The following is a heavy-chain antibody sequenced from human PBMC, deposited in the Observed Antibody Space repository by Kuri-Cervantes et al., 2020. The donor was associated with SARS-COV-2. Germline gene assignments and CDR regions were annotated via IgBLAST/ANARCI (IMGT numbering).Heavy chain of an antibody. J-gene: IGHJ4*02. Sequence: GESLKISCAASGFTFSSYDMSWVRQAPGKGLEWVSAIGSRGSTFYADSVKGRFTISRDNSENTLYLQMSSLRAEDTAVYYCVRDGDHWNFDYWGQGTLVTVSS. D-gene: IGHD1-1*01. CDR2: IGSRGST. CDR3: VRDGDHWNFDY. CDR1: GFTFSSYD. V-gene: IGHV3-23*01.